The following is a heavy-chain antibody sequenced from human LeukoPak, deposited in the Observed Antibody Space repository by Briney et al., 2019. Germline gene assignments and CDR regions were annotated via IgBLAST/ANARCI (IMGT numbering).Heavy chain of an antibody. CDR1: GYSISSGYY. D-gene: IGHD2-2*01. CDR3: ARARDCSSTSCYGIFDY. Sequence: PSETLSLTCAVSGYSISSGYYWGWIRQPPGKGLEWIGSIYHSGSTYYNPSLKSRVTISVDTSKNQFSLKLSSVTAADTAVYYCARARDCSSTSCYGIFDYWGQGTLVTVSS. V-gene: IGHV4-38-2*01. J-gene: IGHJ4*02. CDR2: IYHSGST.